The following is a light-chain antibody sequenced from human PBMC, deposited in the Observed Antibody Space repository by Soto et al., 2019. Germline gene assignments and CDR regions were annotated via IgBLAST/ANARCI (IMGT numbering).Light chain of an antibody. CDR3: QQYNNWPSWT. CDR2: GAS. J-gene: IGKJ1*01. Sequence: EIVLTQSPGTLSLSPGERATLSCRASQSVSSNYLAGYQQQPGQDPRLLIYGASSRATGIPARFSGSGSGTEFTITISSLQSEDFAVYYCQQYNNWPSWTFGQGTKVDIK. V-gene: IGKV3D-15*01. CDR1: QSVSSNY.